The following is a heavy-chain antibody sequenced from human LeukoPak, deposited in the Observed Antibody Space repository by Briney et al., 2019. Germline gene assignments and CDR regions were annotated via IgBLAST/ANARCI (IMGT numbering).Heavy chain of an antibody. J-gene: IGHJ3*02. CDR1: GGTFSSYA. CDR3: ATRANSSGWYPDAFDI. CDR2: IIPIFGTA. Sequence: ASVKVSCKASGGTFSSYAISWVRQAPGQGLEWMGGIIPIFGTANYAQKFQGGVTITADESTSTAYMELSSLRSEDTAVYYCATRANSSGWYPDAFDIWGQGTMVTVSS. V-gene: IGHV1-69*13. D-gene: IGHD6-19*01.